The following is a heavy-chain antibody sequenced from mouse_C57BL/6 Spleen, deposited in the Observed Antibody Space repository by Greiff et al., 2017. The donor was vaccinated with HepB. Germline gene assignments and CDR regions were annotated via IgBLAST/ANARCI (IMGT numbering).Heavy chain of an antibody. CDR3: AGAPDGYWFAY. D-gene: IGHD2-3*01. Sequence: KLEESGPGLVKPSQSLFLTCSITGFPITSGYYWIWIRQSPGKPLEWMGYITHSGETFYNPSLQSPISITRETSKNQFFLQLNSVTTEDTAMYYCAGAPDGYWFAYWGQGTLVTVSA. CDR2: ITHSGET. J-gene: IGHJ3*01. V-gene: IGHV12-3*01. CDR1: GFPITSGYY.